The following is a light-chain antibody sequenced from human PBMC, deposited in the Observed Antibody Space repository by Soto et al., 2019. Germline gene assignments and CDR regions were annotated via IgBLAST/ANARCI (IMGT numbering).Light chain of an antibody. J-gene: IGKJ5*01. CDR1: QSISSY. Sequence: DIQMTQSPSSLSGSVGDRVTITWRASQSISSYLNWYQQKPGKAPKLLIYAASSLQSGVPSRFSGSGSGTDFTLTISSLKPPDFANYYCQQSYSTHPITFGQGTRLEIK. V-gene: IGKV1-39*01. CDR2: AAS. CDR3: QQSYSTHPIT.